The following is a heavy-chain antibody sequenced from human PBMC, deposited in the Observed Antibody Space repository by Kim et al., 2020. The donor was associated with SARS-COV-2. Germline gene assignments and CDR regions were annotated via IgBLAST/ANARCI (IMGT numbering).Heavy chain of an antibody. Sequence: SETLSLTCDVYGGSFSGYYWSWIRQPPGKGLEWIGEINHSGSTNYNPSLKSRVTISVDTSKNQFSLKLSSVTAADTAVYYCARGVRITIFGVVQKPYNWFDPWGQGTLVTVSS. D-gene: IGHD3-3*01. V-gene: IGHV4-34*01. J-gene: IGHJ5*02. CDR3: ARGVRITIFGVVQKPYNWFDP. CDR1: GGSFSGYY. CDR2: INHSGST.